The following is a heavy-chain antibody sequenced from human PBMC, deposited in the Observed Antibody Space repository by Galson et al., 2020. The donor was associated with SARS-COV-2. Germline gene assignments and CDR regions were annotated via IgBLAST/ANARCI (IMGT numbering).Heavy chain of an antibody. CDR1: GFTFSTYA. J-gene: IGHJ3*02. CDR2: ISDSGGST. V-gene: IGHV3-23*01. CDR3: AKVTVRLSYAFDI. D-gene: IGHD4-17*01. Sequence: GGSLRLSCAASGFTFSTYAMSWVRQAPGKGLEWVSTISDSGGSTYYADSVKGRFTISRDNSKNTLYLQMNSLRAEDTAVYYCAKVTVRLSYAFDIWGQGTMVTVSS.